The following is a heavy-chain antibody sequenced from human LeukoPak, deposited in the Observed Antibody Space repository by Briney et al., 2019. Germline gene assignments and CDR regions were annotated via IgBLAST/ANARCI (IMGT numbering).Heavy chain of an antibody. Sequence: GGSLRLSCAASGFTFSSYEMSWVRQAPGKGLEWVGFIRSKAYGGTTEYAASVKGRFTISRDDSKSIAYLQMNSPKTEDTAVYYCTRAYYDILTGYKVDYFDYWGQGTLVTVSS. CDR2: IRSKAYGGTT. J-gene: IGHJ4*02. D-gene: IGHD3-9*01. CDR3: TRAYYDILTGYKVDYFDY. CDR1: GFTFSSYE. V-gene: IGHV3-49*04.